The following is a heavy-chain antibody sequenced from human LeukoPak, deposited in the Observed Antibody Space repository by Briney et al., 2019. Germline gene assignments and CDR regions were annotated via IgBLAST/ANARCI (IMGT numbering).Heavy chain of an antibody. Sequence: PSETLSLTCAVYGGSFSGYYWSWIRQPPGKGLEWIGEINHSGSTNYNPSLKSRVTISVDTSKNQFSLKLSSVTAADTAVYYCARRSTGYCSSTSCYTGGYYYYYMDVWGKGTTVTVSS. V-gene: IGHV4-34*01. J-gene: IGHJ6*03. D-gene: IGHD2-2*02. CDR3: ARRSTGYCSSTSCYTGGYYYYYMDV. CDR2: INHSGST. CDR1: GGSFSGYY.